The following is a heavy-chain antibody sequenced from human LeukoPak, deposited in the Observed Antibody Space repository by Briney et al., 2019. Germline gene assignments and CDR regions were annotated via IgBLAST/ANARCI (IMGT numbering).Heavy chain of an antibody. J-gene: IGHJ4*02. CDR1: GFTFSSYE. Sequence: GGSLRLSCGASGFTFSSYEMNWARQAPGKGQEWVSYISSSGSTIYYADSVKGRFTISRDNAKNSLYLQMNGLRAEDTAVYYCARGPQDVPATDYWGQGTLVTVSS. V-gene: IGHV3-48*03. CDR2: ISSSGSTI. D-gene: IGHD2-2*01. CDR3: ARGPQDVPATDY.